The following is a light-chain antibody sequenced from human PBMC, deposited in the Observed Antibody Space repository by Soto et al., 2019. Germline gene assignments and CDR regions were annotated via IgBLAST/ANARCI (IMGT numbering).Light chain of an antibody. CDR1: QSVSSY. V-gene: IGKV3-15*01. CDR2: RAS. Sequence: EIVMTQSPATLSVPPGGRATLSCRASQSVSSYFAWYQQRPGQPPRLLIYRASTRATGIPARFRVSGSGTEFSLTLSSLQSEDFAVYYCQQYSTWPQRYTFGQGTKLEI. J-gene: IGKJ2*01. CDR3: QQYSTWPQRYT.